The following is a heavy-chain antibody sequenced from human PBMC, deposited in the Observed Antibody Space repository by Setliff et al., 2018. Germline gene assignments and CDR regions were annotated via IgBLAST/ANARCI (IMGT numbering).Heavy chain of an antibody. Sequence: SETLSLTCEVSGGSFSDYYWSWIRQSPGKGLEWLGDFNRTRKIDYSPSLKSRLTISVDTSKKQFSLHLNSVTAADTAMYYCAGGGRYCGGDCYQDNAFDIWGQGTMVTVSS. CDR3: AGGGRYCGGDCYQDNAFDI. D-gene: IGHD2-21*02. CDR1: GGSFSDYY. CDR2: FNRTRKI. J-gene: IGHJ3*02. V-gene: IGHV4-34*01.